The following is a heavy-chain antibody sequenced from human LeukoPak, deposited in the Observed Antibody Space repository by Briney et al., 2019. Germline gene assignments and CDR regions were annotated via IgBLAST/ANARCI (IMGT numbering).Heavy chain of an antibody. CDR2: ISYDGSDK. J-gene: IGHJ4*02. D-gene: IGHD1-26*01. CDR3: AKEVGTFTLDY. CDR1: GLSFSTYG. V-gene: IGHV3-30*18. Sequence: PGGSLRLSCAASGLSFSTYGMHWVRQAPGKGLEWVTVISYDGSDKYYADSVKGRFTISRDNSRNTLYLQMNSLRVEDTAVYSCAKEVGTFTLDYWGQGTLVTVSS.